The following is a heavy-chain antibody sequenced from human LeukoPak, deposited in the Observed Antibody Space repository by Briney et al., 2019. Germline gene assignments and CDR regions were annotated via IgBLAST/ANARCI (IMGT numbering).Heavy chain of an antibody. J-gene: IGHJ4*02. Sequence: PGVPLRLSCAASGFTFSGSAMHWLRQASGKGREGVIRIRSKANSYATAYAASVKGRFTISRDNAKTSLYLQMNSLRAEDTAVYYCARHLSGVTGYTYGRGIDYWGQGGIVSDS. V-gene: IGHV3-73*01. CDR3: ARHLSGVTGYTYGRGIDY. CDR2: IRSKANSYAT. D-gene: IGHD5-18*01. CDR1: GFTFSGSA.